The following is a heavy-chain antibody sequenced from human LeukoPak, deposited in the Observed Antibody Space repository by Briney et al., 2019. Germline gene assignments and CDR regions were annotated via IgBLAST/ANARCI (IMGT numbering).Heavy chain of an antibody. CDR3: AKVVAAAGNGY. CDR2: FYLGGTT. Sequence: GGSLRPSCAASGFTVGTYYMTWVRQAPGKGLEWVSMFYLGGTTYYADSVKDRFTISRDNSKNTLYLQMSSLRIEDTAVYYCAKVVAAAGNGYWGQGTLVTVSS. D-gene: IGHD6-13*01. V-gene: IGHV3-66*01. J-gene: IGHJ4*02. CDR1: GFTVGTYY.